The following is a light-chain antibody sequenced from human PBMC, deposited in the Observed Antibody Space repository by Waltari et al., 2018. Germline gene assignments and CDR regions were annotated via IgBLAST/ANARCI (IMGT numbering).Light chain of an antibody. J-gene: IGKJ1*01. Sequence: ESVLTQSPGSLSSSPGERVTLSCRAGQSVSRALAWYQQKPGQAPRLLIFGASNRATGIPDRFSGSGSETDFSLTISRLGPEDFAVYYCQHYVRLPATFGRGTKVEIK. CDR3: QHYVRLPAT. V-gene: IGKV3-20*01. CDR1: QSVSRA. CDR2: GAS.